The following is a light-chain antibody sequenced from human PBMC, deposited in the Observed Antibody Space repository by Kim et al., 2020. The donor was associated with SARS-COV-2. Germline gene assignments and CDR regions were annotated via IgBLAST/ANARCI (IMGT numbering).Light chain of an antibody. Sequence: SYELTQPPSVSVSPGQTASITCSGDKLGDNYACWYQQKPGQSPVLVIYQNNNRPSGIPERFSGSNSGNTATLTISGTQAMDEADYYCQAWDSGTAVFGGGTQLTVL. V-gene: IGLV3-1*01. CDR2: QNN. CDR3: QAWDSGTAV. J-gene: IGLJ2*01. CDR1: KLGDNY.